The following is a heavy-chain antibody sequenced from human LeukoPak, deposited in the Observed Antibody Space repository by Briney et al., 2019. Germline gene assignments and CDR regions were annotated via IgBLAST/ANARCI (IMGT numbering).Heavy chain of an antibody. CDR2: ISGSGGTT. J-gene: IGHJ4*02. CDR1: GFTFSSYA. V-gene: IGHV3-23*01. CDR3: ARDLAYSRLDY. D-gene: IGHD5-18*01. Sequence: GGSLRLSCAASGFTFSSYAMHWVRQAPGKGLEWVSVISGSGGTTYYADSVKGRFTISRDNAENSLYLQMNSLRVEDTAFYYCARDLAYSRLDYWGQGMLVTVSS.